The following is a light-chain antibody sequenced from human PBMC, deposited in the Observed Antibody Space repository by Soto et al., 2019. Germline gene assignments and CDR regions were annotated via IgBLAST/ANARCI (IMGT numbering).Light chain of an antibody. CDR2: EVS. V-gene: IGLV2-11*01. CDR3: CSHAGSYTYF. Sequence: QSALTQPRSVSGSPGQSVTISCTGTSSDVGAYKYVSWYQQHPGKAPKVMIYEVSKRPSGVPDRFSGSKSGNTASLTISGLQAEDEADYYCCSHAGSYTYFFGTGTKLTVL. CDR1: SSDVGAYKY. J-gene: IGLJ1*01.